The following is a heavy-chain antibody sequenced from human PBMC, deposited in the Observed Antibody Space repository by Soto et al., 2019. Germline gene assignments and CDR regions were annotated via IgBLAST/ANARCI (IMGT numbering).Heavy chain of an antibody. CDR2: ISGSGGRT. CDR1: GFPFSSYA. CDR3: AKGGYYSLFDI. V-gene: IGHV3-23*01. Sequence: GGSLRLSCVASGFPFSSYAMSWVRQTPGKGLEGVSGISGSGGRTYYADSVKGRVTISRDNSNNTLSLQMHILRVEDTAVYFCAKGGYYSLFDIWGQGTMVTVSS. J-gene: IGHJ3*02. D-gene: IGHD3-16*01.